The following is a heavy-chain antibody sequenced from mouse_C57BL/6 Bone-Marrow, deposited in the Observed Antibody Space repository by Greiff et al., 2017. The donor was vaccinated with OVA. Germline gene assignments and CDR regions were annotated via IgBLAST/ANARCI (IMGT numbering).Heavy chain of an antibody. CDR1: GYTFTSYW. CDR3: AREDY. Sequence: QVQLQQPGAELVKPGASVKMSCKASGYTFTSYWITWVKQRPGQGLEWIGDIYPNNGGTIYNQKFKGKATLTVDKSSSTSYMELRSLTSEDTAVYYCAREDYWGQGTTLTVSS. CDR2: IYPNNGGT. V-gene: IGHV1-55*01. J-gene: IGHJ2*01.